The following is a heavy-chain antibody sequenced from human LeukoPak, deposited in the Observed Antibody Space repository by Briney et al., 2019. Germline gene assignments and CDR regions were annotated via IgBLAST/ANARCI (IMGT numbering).Heavy chain of an antibody. V-gene: IGHV3-23*01. D-gene: IGHD3-10*01. Sequence: GGSLRLSCAASGFTFSSYAMSWVRQAPGKGLEWVSSISGSGGSTYYADSVKGRFTISRDNSKNTLYLQMNSLRAEDTAVYYCAKGGYYYGSGSYNDAFDIWGQGTIVTVSS. CDR1: GFTFSSYA. J-gene: IGHJ3*02. CDR2: ISGSGGST. CDR3: AKGGYYYGSGSYNDAFDI.